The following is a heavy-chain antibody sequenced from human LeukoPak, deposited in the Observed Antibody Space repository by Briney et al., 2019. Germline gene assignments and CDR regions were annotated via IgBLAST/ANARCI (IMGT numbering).Heavy chain of an antibody. V-gene: IGHV1-18*01. Sequence: ASVKVSCKASGYTFTSYGISWVRQAPGQGLEWMGWISSYNGNTNYAQKLQGRVTMSTDTSTGTAYMELRSLRSDDTAVYYCARDLRFLEWLLDFDYWGQGTLVTVSS. J-gene: IGHJ4*02. CDR3: ARDLRFLEWLLDFDY. CDR1: GYTFTSYG. CDR2: ISSYNGNT. D-gene: IGHD3-3*01.